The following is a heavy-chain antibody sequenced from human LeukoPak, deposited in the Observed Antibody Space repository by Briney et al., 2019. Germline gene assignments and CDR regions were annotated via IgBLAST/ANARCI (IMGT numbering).Heavy chain of an antibody. J-gene: IGHJ3*01. V-gene: IGHV4-59*11. CDR1: GDSKSYHK. Sequence: SETLSLTCTVSGDSKSYHKWSWIRQSPGKRLEWIGYIKQSGGTNYNPSLKSRVTISVDTSKNRFSLQLRSVTAADTAVYYCANEWSAFDFWGQGTMVTVSS. CDR3: ANEWSAFDF. D-gene: IGHD3-3*01. CDR2: IKQSGGT.